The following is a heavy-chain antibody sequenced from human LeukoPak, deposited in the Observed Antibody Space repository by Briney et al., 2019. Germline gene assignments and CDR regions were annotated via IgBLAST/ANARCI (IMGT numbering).Heavy chain of an antibody. Sequence: GGSLRLSCAASGFTFSSYWMRWVRQAPGKGLMWVSRINSDGSGTNYADSVKGRFTISRDNAKNTVYLQMNSLRAEDTAVYYCARAGRGLRYFDWLTHDYWGKGTTVTISS. D-gene: IGHD3-9*01. CDR3: ARAGRGLRYFDWLTHDY. J-gene: IGHJ6*04. V-gene: IGHV3-74*01. CDR2: INSDGSGT. CDR1: GFTFSSYW.